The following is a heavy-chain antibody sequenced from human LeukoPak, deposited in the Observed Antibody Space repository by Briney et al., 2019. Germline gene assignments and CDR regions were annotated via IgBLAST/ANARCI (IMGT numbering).Heavy chain of an antibody. CDR1: GYTFTDSH. Sequence: ASLKVSCKTSGYTFTDSHMHWVRQAPGQGLEWIGWINPNAGDTTYAQGFHGRVTMTRDTSISTVYMELNSLKLDDTAVYYCTREGRVGVPFDYWGQGTLVTVSS. D-gene: IGHD2-15*01. CDR3: TREGRVGVPFDY. J-gene: IGHJ4*02. CDR2: INPNAGDT. V-gene: IGHV1-2*02.